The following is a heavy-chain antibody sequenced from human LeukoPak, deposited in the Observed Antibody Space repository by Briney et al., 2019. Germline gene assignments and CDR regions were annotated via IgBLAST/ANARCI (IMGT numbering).Heavy chain of an antibody. V-gene: IGHV4-34*01. Sequence: TPSETLSLTCAVYGGSFRGYYWSWIRQPPGKGLEWIGDINHSGSTNYNPTPHTRVTISVDTSKPQFSLTLSCVTAADTAVYYCARGFSPYSRVGPFFAGWGEGRLVTV. CDR1: GGSFRGYY. D-gene: IGHD1-14*01. CDR2: INHSGST. J-gene: IGHJ4*02. CDR3: ARGFSPYSRVGPFFAG.